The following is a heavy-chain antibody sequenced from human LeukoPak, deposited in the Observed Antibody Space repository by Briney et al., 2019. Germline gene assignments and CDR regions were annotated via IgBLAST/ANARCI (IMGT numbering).Heavy chain of an antibody. CDR3: ARHCYGDSLPGAFYGMDV. D-gene: IGHD4-17*01. CDR2: IYPGDFDT. V-gene: IGHV5-51*01. Sequence: GESLKISCKGSGYSFTSYWIGWVRQMPGKGLEWMGIIYPGDFDTRYSPSFQGQVTISADKSISTAYLQWSSLKASDTAMYYCARHCYGDSLPGAFYGMDVWGQGTTVTVSS. CDR1: GYSFTSYW. J-gene: IGHJ6*02.